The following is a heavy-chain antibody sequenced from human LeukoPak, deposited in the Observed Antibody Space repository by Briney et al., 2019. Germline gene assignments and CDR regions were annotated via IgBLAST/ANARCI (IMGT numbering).Heavy chain of an antibody. CDR1: GYTFTSYH. V-gene: IGHV1-8*01. J-gene: IGHJ4*02. CDR3: VRVPPGTTIYAY. D-gene: IGHD1-14*01. CDR2: MNPNNSDI. Sequence: ASVKVSCTASGYTFTSYHINWVRQATGQGLEWVGWMNPNNSDIGYAQKFQGRVTMTRNTSIGTAYMELSSLRSEDTAIYYCVRVPPGTTIYAYWGQGTVVTVSS.